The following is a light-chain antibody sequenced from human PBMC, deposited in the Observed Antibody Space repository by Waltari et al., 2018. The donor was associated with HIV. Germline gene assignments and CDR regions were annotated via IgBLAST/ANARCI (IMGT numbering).Light chain of an antibody. CDR2: QAS. V-gene: IGKV1-5*03. J-gene: IGKJ2*01. Sequence: DIRMTQTPSTLSAAVRDTVTITCRASQNIGTSLSWYQQKSGKAPALLIYQASTLQNGVSSRFSGSGSGTEFTLTITSLQRDDFATYFCQQYETYYTFGQGSRLEIK. CDR3: QQYETYYT. CDR1: QNIGTS.